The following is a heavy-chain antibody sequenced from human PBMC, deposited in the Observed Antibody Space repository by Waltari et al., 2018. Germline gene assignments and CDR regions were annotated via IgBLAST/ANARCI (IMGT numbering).Heavy chain of an antibody. V-gene: IGHV1-24*01. D-gene: IGHD2-2*01. CDR1: GYTLTELS. Sequence: QVQLVQSGAEVKKPGASVKVSCKVSGYTLTELSIHWVRQAPGKGLELMGGCEPEEGETSYAQKVQGRVNMTEDKSTETADMELSSLRAEDTAVYYCARFYCSRTSCDVFWFDPWGQGTLVNVSS. J-gene: IGHJ5*02. CDR3: ARFYCSRTSCDVFWFDP. CDR2: CEPEEGET.